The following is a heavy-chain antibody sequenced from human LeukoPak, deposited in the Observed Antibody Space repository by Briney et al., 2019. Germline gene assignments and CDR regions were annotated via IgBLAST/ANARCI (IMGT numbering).Heavy chain of an antibody. CDR2: ISGGVGST. J-gene: IGHJ4*02. CDR3: AKGVTYGLEWVDY. D-gene: IGHD3/OR15-3a*01. Sequence: GGSLRLSCAASGFTFTTYAMSWVRQAPGKGLEWVSTISGGVGSTYYADSVKGGFTISRDNSKNTLYLQMNSLRAEDTAIYYCAKGVTYGLEWVDYWGQGALVTVSS. V-gene: IGHV3-23*01. CDR1: GFTFTTYA.